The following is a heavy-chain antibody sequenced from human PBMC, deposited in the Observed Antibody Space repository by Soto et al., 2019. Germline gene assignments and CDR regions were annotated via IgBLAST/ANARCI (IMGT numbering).Heavy chain of an antibody. CDR2: INHSGST. Sequence: SETLSLTCAVYGGSFSGYYWSWIRQPPGKGLEWIGEINHSGSTNYNPSLKSRVTISVDTSKNQFSLKLSSVTAADTAVYYRARGTIIMITFGGVIVPLDDYWGQGTLVTVSS. J-gene: IGHJ4*02. D-gene: IGHD3-16*02. CDR3: ARGTIIMITFGGVIVPLDDY. CDR1: GGSFSGYY. V-gene: IGHV4-34*01.